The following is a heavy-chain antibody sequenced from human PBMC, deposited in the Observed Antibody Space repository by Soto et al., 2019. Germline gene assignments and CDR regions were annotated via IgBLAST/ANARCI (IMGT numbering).Heavy chain of an antibody. J-gene: IGHJ4*02. V-gene: IGHV4-61*01. CDR3: ARGPDY. CDR2: ISNSGST. Sequence: QVQLQESGPGLVQPSETLSLTCTVSGGSVSSGSYYWSWIRQPPGKGLEWIGYISNSGSTNYSPSLTSRVTISVDTSKNQFSLRLSSVTAADTAVYYCARGPDYWGQGTLVTVSS. CDR1: GGSVSSGSYY.